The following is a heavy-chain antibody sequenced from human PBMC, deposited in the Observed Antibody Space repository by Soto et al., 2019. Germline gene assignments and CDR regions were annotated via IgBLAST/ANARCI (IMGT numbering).Heavy chain of an antibody. CDR2: IKHDGSEK. J-gene: IGHJ4*02. D-gene: IGHD1-7*01. Sequence: GGSLRLSCVGSGFTFSTYWMSWVRQAPGKGLEWVANIKHDGSEKYHVDSVKGRFTISRDNAKNSLYLQMNSLRAEDTALYYCAREPLTGTTSFDYWGQGTLVTVSS. CDR1: GFTFSTYW. CDR3: AREPLTGTTSFDY. V-gene: IGHV3-7*03.